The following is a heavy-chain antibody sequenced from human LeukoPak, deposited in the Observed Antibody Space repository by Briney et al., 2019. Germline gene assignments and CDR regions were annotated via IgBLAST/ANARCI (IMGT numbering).Heavy chain of an antibody. V-gene: IGHV4-34*01. CDR3: ARDRNFRRYPYYYYGTDV. CDR1: GGSFSGYY. CDR2: INHSGST. D-gene: IGHD2/OR15-2a*01. J-gene: IGHJ6*02. Sequence: SETLSLTCAVYGGSFSGYYWSWIRQPPGKGLEWIGEINHSGSTNYNPSLKSRVTISVDTSKNQFSLKLSSVTAADTAVYYCARDRNFRRYPYYYYGTDVWGQGTTVTVYS.